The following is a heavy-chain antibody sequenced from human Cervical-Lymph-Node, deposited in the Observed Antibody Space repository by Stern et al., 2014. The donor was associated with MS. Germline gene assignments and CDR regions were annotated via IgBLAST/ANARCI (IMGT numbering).Heavy chain of an antibody. D-gene: IGHD3-22*01. CDR2: FYYTGSP. V-gene: IGHV4-31*03. CDR1: GGPISSGGYY. CDR3: ARDVALGYYDTSGYFAFDI. J-gene: IGHJ3*02. Sequence: VPLVQSGPGLVKPSQTLSLTCTVSGGPISSGGYYWNWIRPHPERGLVWIGYFYYTGSPYSNPSPKSRATITVVTSANPFFLNLSSVTAADTAVYYCARDVALGYYDTSGYFAFDIWGPGTLVTVSS.